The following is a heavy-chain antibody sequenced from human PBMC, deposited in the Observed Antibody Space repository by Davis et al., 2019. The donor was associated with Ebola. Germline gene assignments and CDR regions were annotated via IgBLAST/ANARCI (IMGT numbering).Heavy chain of an antibody. J-gene: IGHJ5*02. CDR3: ARGYCSSTSCYTVRFQYSYGPRGWFDP. V-gene: IGHV4-34*01. Sequence: SETLSLTCAVYGGSFSGYYWSWIRQPPGKGLEWIGEINHSGSTNYNPSLKSRVTISVDTSKNQFSLKLSSVTAADTAVYYCARGYCSSTSCYTVRFQYSYGPRGWFDPWGQGTLVTVSS. CDR1: GGSFSGYY. CDR2: INHSGST. D-gene: IGHD2-2*02.